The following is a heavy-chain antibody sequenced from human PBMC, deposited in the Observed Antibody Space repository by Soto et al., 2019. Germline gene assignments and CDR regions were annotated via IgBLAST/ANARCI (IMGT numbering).Heavy chain of an antibody. CDR1: GVTLGRYG. Sequence: GGSLRLSYAASGVTLGRYGMGWVRQAPGKGVEWVSAVSPNGQGIYYADSVRGRFTISRDNSKNTLYLQMNNLKPDDTAIYYCTRGPRADSSGTGAHWGQGTPVTVSS. D-gene: IGHD1-26*01. J-gene: IGHJ4*02. CDR3: TRGPRADSSGTGAH. CDR2: VSPNGQGI. V-gene: IGHV3-23*01.